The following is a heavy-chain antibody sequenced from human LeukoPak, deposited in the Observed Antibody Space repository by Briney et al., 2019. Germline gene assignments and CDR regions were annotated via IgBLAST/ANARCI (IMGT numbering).Heavy chain of an antibody. Sequence: GGSLRLSCAASGFTFSNYAMRWVRQAPGKGLEWVTVISYLGTNKFYADSVKGRFTISRDNSNNTLYLQMNSLRSEDTAIYYCARSKGWSVNVPRIDYWGQGTLVTVSS. D-gene: IGHD2-15*01. CDR2: ISYLGTNK. V-gene: IGHV3-30*01. CDR1: GFTFSNYA. CDR3: ARSKGWSVNVPRIDY. J-gene: IGHJ4*02.